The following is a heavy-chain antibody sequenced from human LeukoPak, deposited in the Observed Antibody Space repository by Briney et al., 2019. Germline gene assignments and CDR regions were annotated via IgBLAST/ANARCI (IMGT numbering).Heavy chain of an antibody. V-gene: IGHV3-48*02. CDR2: ISSSSSSI. D-gene: IGHD6-19*01. CDR3: ARDQPGYSSGWYGAFDI. Sequence: PGGPLRLSCAASGFTFSTYSINWVRQAPGKGLEWVSYISSSSSSIYYADSVKGRFTISRDNARNSLYLQMNSLRDEDTAVYYCARDQPGYSSGWYGAFDIWGQGTMVTVSS. J-gene: IGHJ3*02. CDR1: GFTFSTYS.